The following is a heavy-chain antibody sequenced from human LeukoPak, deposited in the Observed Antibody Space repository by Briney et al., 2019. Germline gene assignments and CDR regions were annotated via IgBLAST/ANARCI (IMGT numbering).Heavy chain of an antibody. D-gene: IGHD6-13*01. Sequence: ASVKVSCKASGDTFTSYDFNWVRQASGQGLEWMGWMNPKSSNAGYAQKFQGRVTMTRNSSINTAYMELSSLRSEDTAVYYCARESGSLTDYWGQGTPVTVSS. CDR2: MNPKSSNA. CDR1: GDTFTSYD. V-gene: IGHV1-8*01. CDR3: ARESGSLTDY. J-gene: IGHJ4*02.